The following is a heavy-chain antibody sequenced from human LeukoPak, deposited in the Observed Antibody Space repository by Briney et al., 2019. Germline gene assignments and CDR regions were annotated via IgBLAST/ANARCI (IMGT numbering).Heavy chain of an antibody. CDR1: GFAFSSYA. Sequence: PGGSLRLSCAASGFAFSSYAMSWVRQAPGKGLEWVSAISGSGGGTYYADSVKGRFTISRDNSKNTLYLQMNSLRAEDTAVYYCAKDLRGLYGSGSYYPYNWFDPWGQGTLVTVSS. D-gene: IGHD3-10*01. J-gene: IGHJ5*02. CDR2: ISGSGGGT. V-gene: IGHV3-23*01. CDR3: AKDLRGLYGSGSYYPYNWFDP.